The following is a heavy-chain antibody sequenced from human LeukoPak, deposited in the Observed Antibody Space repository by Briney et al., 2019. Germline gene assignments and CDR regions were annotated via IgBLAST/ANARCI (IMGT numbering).Heavy chain of an antibody. V-gene: IGHV1-2*02. CDR1: GYTFTGYY. D-gene: IGHD3-22*01. Sequence: GASVKVSCKASGYTFTGYYMRWVRQAPGQGLEWMGWINPNSGGTNYAQKFQGRVTMTRDTSISTAYMELSRLRSDDTAVYYCARENRYDSSGYYYNFDYWGQGTLVTVSS. CDR3: ARENRYDSSGYYYNFDY. CDR2: INPNSGGT. J-gene: IGHJ4*02.